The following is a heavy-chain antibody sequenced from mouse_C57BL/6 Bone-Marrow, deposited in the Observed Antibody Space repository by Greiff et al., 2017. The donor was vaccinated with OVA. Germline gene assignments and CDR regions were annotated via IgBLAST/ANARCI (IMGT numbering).Heavy chain of an antibody. CDR3: VRETTVVATRDYYAMDY. D-gene: IGHD1-1*01. CDR2: IRSKSSNYAT. J-gene: IGHJ4*01. CDR1: GFTFNTYA. V-gene: IGHV10-3*01. Sequence: VQLKESGGGLVQPKGSLKLSCAASGFTFNTYAMHWVRQAPGKGLEWVARIRSKSSNYATYYADSVKDRFTISRDDSQSMLYLQMNNLKTEDTAMYYCVRETTVVATRDYYAMDYWGQGTSVTVSS.